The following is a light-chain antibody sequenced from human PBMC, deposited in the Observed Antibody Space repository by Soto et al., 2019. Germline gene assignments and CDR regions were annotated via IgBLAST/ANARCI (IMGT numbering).Light chain of an antibody. CDR3: QQENSYCCT. Sequence: EITMTQSPSSVSASVGDRVTITSRARQGIRSWLARYQQKPSDAPKLLIYAASSLQSGVPSRFISSGSCTDVTLTISSQQPEDYSTDYCQQENSYCCTFGQGTRLEIK. V-gene: IGKV1D-12*01. J-gene: IGKJ5*01. CDR2: AAS. CDR1: QGIRSW.